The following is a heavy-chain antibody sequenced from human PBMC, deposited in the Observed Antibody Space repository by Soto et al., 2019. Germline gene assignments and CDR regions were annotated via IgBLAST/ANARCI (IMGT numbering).Heavy chain of an antibody. CDR3: ARHYNGFDY. J-gene: IGHJ4*02. Sequence: GESLKISCQGSGYAFSSYWIAWVRQMPGKGLEWMGIIYPGDSDTRYSPSFQGQVTISVDKSITTAYLQWSSLKASDTAMYYCARHYNGFDYWGQGTLVTVSS. CDR1: GYAFSSYW. V-gene: IGHV5-51*01. D-gene: IGHD1-1*01. CDR2: IYPGDSDT.